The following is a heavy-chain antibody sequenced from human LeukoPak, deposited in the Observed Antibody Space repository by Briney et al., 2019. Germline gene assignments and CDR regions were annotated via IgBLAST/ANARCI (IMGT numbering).Heavy chain of an antibody. Sequence: GGSPRLSCAASGFTFSSYGMHWVRQAPGKGLEWVAVIWYDGSNKYYADSVKGRFTISRDNSKNTLYLQMNSLRAEDTAVYYCARGSSGWYPGPFDYWGQGTLVTVSS. D-gene: IGHD6-19*01. CDR2: IWYDGSNK. CDR1: GFTFSSYG. CDR3: ARGSSGWYPGPFDY. V-gene: IGHV3-33*01. J-gene: IGHJ4*02.